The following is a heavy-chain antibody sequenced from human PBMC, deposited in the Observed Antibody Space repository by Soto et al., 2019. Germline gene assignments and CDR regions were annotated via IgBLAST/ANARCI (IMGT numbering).Heavy chain of an antibody. V-gene: IGHV3-23*01. CDR3: AKDTRAQYDSKAPRPVPYFDY. D-gene: IGHD2-15*01. CDR1: GFTFSSYA. CDR2: ISGSGGST. J-gene: IGHJ4*02. Sequence: GGSLRLSCAASGFTFSSYAMSWVRQAPGKGLEWVSAISGSGGSTYYADSVKGRFTISRDNSKNTLYLQMNSLRAEDTAVYYCAKDTRAQYDSKAPRPVPYFDYWGQGTLVTVS.